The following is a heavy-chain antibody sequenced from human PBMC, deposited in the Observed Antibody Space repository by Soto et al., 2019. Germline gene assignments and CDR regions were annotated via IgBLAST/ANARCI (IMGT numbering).Heavy chain of an antibody. CDR1: GLTFTSYA. J-gene: IGHJ4*02. D-gene: IGHD3-10*01. Sequence: EVQLLASGGGLVHPGRSLRLSCAASGLTFTSYAMSWVRQAPGKGLEWVSGLSGSGGTTYYADSVKGRFTISRDNSKNTLYLQMDSLRAEDTAVYYCAKDRRISMVRGYYFEYWGQGTLVTVSS. CDR2: LSGSGGTT. CDR3: AKDRRISMVRGYYFEY. V-gene: IGHV3-23*01.